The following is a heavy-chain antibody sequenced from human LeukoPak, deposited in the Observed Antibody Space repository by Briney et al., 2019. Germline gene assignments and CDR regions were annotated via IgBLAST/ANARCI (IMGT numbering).Heavy chain of an antibody. V-gene: IGHV4-34*01. CDR3: ATSSRGKRYYDMDV. CDR2: INHSGST. D-gene: IGHD4-23*01. CDR1: GASFTGYY. J-gene: IGHJ6*02. Sequence: SETLSLTCAVYGASFTGYYRSWIRQPPGKGLEWIGEINHSGSTNYNPSLESRVTISVDTSKNQISLKLSSVTAADTAMYYCATSSRGKRYYDMDVWGQGSTVIVSS.